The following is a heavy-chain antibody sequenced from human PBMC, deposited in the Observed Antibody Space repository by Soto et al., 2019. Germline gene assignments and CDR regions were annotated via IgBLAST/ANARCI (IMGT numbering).Heavy chain of an antibody. CDR3: ARWSRIVATTISFDY. V-gene: IGHV4-31*03. J-gene: IGHJ4*02. CDR2: INYSGST. Sequence: QVQLQESGPRLVKPSQTLSLTCTVSGGSISSGGYYWSWIRQHPGKGLEWIGYINYSGSTYYNPSLKSRVTISVDTSKNQFSLKLSSVTAAATAVYYCARWSRIVATTISFDYWSQGTLVTVSS. D-gene: IGHD5-12*01. CDR1: GGSISSGGYY.